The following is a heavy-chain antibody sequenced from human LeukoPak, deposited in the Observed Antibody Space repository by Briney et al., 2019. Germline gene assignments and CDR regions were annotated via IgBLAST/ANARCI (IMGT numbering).Heavy chain of an antibody. Sequence: ASVKVSCKASGYTFTAYYMHWVRQAPGQGLEWMGWIKCDSGGTEYSRNYRGRVTMTRDTSISTAYMELTRLTSDDTAVYYCVGSNWAAEAAFDSWGQGTQVTVSS. J-gene: IGHJ4*02. CDR1: GYTFTAYY. D-gene: IGHD6-13*01. CDR3: VGSNWAAEAAFDS. V-gene: IGHV1-2*02. CDR2: IKCDSGGT.